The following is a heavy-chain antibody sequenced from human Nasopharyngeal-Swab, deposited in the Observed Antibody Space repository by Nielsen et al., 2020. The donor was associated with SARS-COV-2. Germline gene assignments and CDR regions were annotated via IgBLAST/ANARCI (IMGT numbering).Heavy chain of an antibody. CDR1: GFTFSSYA. CDR2: ISGSGGST. CDR3: AKRVGAAAGTLHFDY. D-gene: IGHD6-13*01. V-gene: IGHV3-23*01. Sequence: GGSLRLSCAASGFTFSSYAMSWVRQAPGKGLEWVSAISGSGGSTYYADSVKGRFTISRDNSKNTLYLQMNSLRAKDTAVYYCAKRVGAAAGTLHFDYWGQGTLVTVSS. J-gene: IGHJ4*02.